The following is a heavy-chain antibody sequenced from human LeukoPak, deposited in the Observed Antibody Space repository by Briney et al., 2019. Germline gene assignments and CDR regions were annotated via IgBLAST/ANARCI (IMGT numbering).Heavy chain of an antibody. CDR3: AKAPDP. V-gene: IGHV3-30*02. Sequence: GGSLRLSCAASGFTFNNYGMQWVRQAPGKGLEWVAFIRYDGSQTHYADSVKGRFTISRDNSKNTVDLQMNSLRAEDTAVYYCAKAPDPWGQGTLVTVSS. CDR1: GFTFNNYG. J-gene: IGHJ5*02. CDR2: IRYDGSQT.